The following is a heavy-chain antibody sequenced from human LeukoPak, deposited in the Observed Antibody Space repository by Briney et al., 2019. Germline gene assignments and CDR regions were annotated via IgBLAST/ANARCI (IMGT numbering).Heavy chain of an antibody. CDR1: GFTFDDYA. Sequence: GGSLRLSCAASGFTFDDYAMHWVRQAPGKGLEWVSGINWDSGSIGYAVSVRGRFTISRDNAKNSLYLQMNSLRAEDTALYFCAKAHSRSWGCFQHWGQGTLVTVSS. CDR3: AKAHSRSWGCFQH. V-gene: IGHV3-9*01. D-gene: IGHD6-13*01. J-gene: IGHJ1*01. CDR2: INWDSGSI.